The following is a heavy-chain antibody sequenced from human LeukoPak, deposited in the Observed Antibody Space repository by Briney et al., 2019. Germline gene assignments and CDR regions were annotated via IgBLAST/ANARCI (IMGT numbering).Heavy chain of an antibody. CDR3: ARHATYYYDSSGYFDY. Sequence: PSETLSLTCAVSGYYISSVYYWGWIRQPPGKGLEWIGSIYHSGSTYYNPSLKSRVTISVDTSKNQFSLKLSSVTAADTAVYYCARHATYYYDSSGYFDYWGQGTLVTVSS. CDR1: GYYISSVYY. D-gene: IGHD3-22*01. V-gene: IGHV4-38-2*01. CDR2: IYHSGST. J-gene: IGHJ4*02.